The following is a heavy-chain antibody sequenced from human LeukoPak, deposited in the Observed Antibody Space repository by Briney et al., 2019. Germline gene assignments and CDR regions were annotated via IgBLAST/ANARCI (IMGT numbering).Heavy chain of an antibody. J-gene: IGHJ4*02. D-gene: IGHD2-15*01. CDR1: GFTFSRHT. Sequence: GGSLRLSCAASGFTFSRHTMHWVRQAPGKGLEWVAVISFDGTKHYYADSVKGRFTIARDNSKNTLYLQMSSLRGQDTAIYYCVKDRAAVLEYWGQGTLVTVSS. CDR3: VKDRAAVLEY. CDR2: ISFDGTKH. V-gene: IGHV3-30*18.